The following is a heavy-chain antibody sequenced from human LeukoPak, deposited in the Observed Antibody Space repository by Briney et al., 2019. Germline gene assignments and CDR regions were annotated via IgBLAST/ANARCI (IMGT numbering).Heavy chain of an antibody. J-gene: IGHJ4*02. D-gene: IGHD2-15*01. CDR1: GFTFSRHT. Sequence: GGSLRLSCAASGFTFSRHTMHWVRQAPGKGLEWVAVISFDGTKHYYADSVKGRFTIARDNSKNTLYLQMSSLRGQDTAIYYCVKDRAAVLEYWGQGTLVTVSS. CDR3: VKDRAAVLEY. CDR2: ISFDGTKH. V-gene: IGHV3-30*18.